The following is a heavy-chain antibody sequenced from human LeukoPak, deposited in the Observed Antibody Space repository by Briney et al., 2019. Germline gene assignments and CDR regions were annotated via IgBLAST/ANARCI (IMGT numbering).Heavy chain of an antibody. V-gene: IGHV4-39*07. J-gene: IGHJ6*03. CDR2: IYYSGST. Sequence: PSETLSLTCTVSGGSISSSSYYWGWIRQPPGKGLEWIGSIYYSGSTYYNPSLKSRVTISVDTSKNQFSLKLSSVTAADTAVYYCARSDSSSWYVGYYYMDVWGKGTTVTVSS. CDR1: GGSISSSSYY. D-gene: IGHD6-13*01. CDR3: ARSDSSSWYVGYYYMDV.